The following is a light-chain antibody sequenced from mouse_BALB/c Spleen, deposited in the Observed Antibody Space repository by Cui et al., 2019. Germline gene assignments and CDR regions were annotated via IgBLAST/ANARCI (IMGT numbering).Light chain of an antibody. CDR1: KSCLDSDGMTY. Sequence: DLVMTQAPLTLSLTFGPPTAMYGKSSKSCLDSDGMTYLNWLLQRPRQSPKRLIFLVSTLYCGVTDRFTGSGSGTDFTLKSSRVEAQELGVYYCWQGTHFPHTFGGGTKLEIK. CDR2: LVS. CDR3: WQGTHFPHT. J-gene: IGKJ2*01. V-gene: IGKV1-135*01.